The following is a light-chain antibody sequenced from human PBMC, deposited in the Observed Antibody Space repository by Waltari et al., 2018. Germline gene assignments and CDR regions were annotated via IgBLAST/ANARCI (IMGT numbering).Light chain of an antibody. J-gene: IGLJ2*01. CDR2: AVS. CDR3: SSYAGSSKGV. Sequence: QSALTQPAPVSGSPGQPLPISCPGTTRDVGNFKPGSWDQQHPGKAPKLMIYAVSKRPSGVSDRFSGSKSGDMASLTISGLQPEDEAEYFCSSYAGSSKGVFGGGTKVTVL. CDR1: TRDVGNFKP. V-gene: IGLV2-23*02.